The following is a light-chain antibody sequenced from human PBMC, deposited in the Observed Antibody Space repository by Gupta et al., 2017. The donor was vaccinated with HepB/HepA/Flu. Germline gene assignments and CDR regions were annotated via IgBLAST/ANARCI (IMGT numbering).Light chain of an antibody. V-gene: IGKV1-12*01. CDR3: QQANSFPLT. CDR1: QGISSW. Sequence: DIQMTHSPSSVSASVADRVTITRRSSQGISSWLAWYQQKPETAPKLLFDAASSLTSRVPSRFSGSGSGTDFTLTSSSLQPEDFATYYCQQANSFPLTFGGGTKVEIK. CDR2: AAS. J-gene: IGKJ4*01.